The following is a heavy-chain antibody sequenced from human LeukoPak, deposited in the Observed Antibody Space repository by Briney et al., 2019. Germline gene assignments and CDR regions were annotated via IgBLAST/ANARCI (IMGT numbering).Heavy chain of an antibody. CDR3: ARDQGTSTTAPKRKGRFDP. V-gene: IGHV3-33*01. J-gene: IGHJ5*02. D-gene: IGHD1-1*01. CDR1: GFTFSNHG. CDR2: IWYDGSNK. Sequence: GGSLRLSCAASGFTFSNHGMHWVRQAPGKGLEWVALIWYDGSNKEYAESVKGRFTISRDNSKNTLYLQMNSLRDEDTAVYYCARDQGTSTTAPKRKGRFDPWGQGTLVTVSS.